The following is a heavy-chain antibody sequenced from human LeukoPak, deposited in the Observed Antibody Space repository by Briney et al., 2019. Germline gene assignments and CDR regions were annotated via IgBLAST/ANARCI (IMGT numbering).Heavy chain of an antibody. CDR2: IIPIFGTA. V-gene: IGHV1-69*05. CDR3: AISRVDAFDI. CDR1: GGTFSSYA. Sequence: ASVKVSRKASGGTFSSYAISWVRQAPGQGLEWMGGIIPIFGTANYAQKFQGRVTITTDESTSTAYMELSSLKSEDTAVYYCAISRVDAFDIWGQGTMVTVSS. J-gene: IGHJ3*02.